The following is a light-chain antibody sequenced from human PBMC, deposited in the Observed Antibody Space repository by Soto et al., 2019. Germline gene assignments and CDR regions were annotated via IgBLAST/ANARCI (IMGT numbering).Light chain of an antibody. V-gene: IGKV3-20*01. CDR2: GAS. J-gene: IGKJ1*01. Sequence: EVMFTQSPGSLSVFTGERATLSCRASQSVSSRYLAWYQQKPGQAPRLLIHGASSRATGIPDRFSGSGSGTDFTLTISRLEPEDFAVFYCQQYGNTPWTFGQGTKGDIK. CDR3: QQYGNTPWT. CDR1: QSVSSRY.